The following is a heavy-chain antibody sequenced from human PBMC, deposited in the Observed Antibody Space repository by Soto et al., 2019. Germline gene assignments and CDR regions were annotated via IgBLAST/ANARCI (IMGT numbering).Heavy chain of an antibody. CDR1: GFTFSTYA. CDR3: AKEAWPSYCNHTSWYFAQ. Sequence: EVQLLESGGGLVQPGGSLRLSCAASGFTFSTYAMSWVRQAPGKGLEWVSVITSGGNTYYADPVKGRFTISRDNSKNTLYLQMSSRRAGDTAVDYCAKEAWPSYCNHTSWYFAQWGQGTLVTVSS. D-gene: IGHD3-9*01. J-gene: IGHJ4*02. CDR2: ITSGGNT. V-gene: IGHV3-23*01.